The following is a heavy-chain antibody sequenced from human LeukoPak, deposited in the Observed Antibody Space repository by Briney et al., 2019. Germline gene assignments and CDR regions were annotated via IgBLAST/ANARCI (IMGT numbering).Heavy chain of an antibody. J-gene: IGHJ4*02. Sequence: ASVKVSCKASGYTFTGYYMHWVRQAPGQGLEWMGWINPNSGGTNYAQKFQGWVTMTRDTSISTAYMELSRLRSDDTAVYYCARGECSSTSCPLDYWGQGTLVTVSS. V-gene: IGHV1-2*04. CDR2: INPNSGGT. CDR1: GYTFTGYY. CDR3: ARGECSSTSCPLDY. D-gene: IGHD2-2*01.